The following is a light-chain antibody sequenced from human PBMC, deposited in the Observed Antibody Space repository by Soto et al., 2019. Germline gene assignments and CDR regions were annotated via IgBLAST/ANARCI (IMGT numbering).Light chain of an antibody. V-gene: IGLV3-25*02. CDR2: KDS. J-gene: IGLJ3*02. Sequence: SYELTQPPSVSVSPGQTARNTCSGDALPKQYAYWYQQKPGQAPVLVIYKDSERPSGIPERFSASSSGTTVTLTISGVQAEDEADYYCQSADSSGPYWVFGGGTKLTVL. CDR1: ALPKQY. CDR3: QSADSSGPYWV.